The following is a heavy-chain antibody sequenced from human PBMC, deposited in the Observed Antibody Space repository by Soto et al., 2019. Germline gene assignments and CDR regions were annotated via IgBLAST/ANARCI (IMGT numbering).Heavy chain of an antibody. CDR2: FYYSGST. J-gene: IGHJ6*02. Sequence: PSETLSLTCTVSGGSISSSSYYWGWIRQPPGKGLEWIGSFYYSGSTYYNPSLKSRVTISVDTSKNQFSLKLSSVTAADTAVYYCARRFGESYDFWSGYPYLHEDYYYGMDVWGQGTTVTVSS. CDR1: GGSISSSSYY. D-gene: IGHD3-3*01. CDR3: ARRFGESYDFWSGYPYLHEDYYYGMDV. V-gene: IGHV4-39*01.